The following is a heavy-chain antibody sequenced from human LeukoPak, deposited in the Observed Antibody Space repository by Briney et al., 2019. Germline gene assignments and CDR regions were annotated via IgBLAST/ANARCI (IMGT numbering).Heavy chain of an antibody. D-gene: IGHD2-2*01. CDR2: INAGNGNT. CDR3: ARPYPRGAFDI. Sequence: GASVKVSCKASGYTFTSYAMHWVRQAPGQRREWMGWINAGNGNTKYSQKFQGRVTITRDTSASTAYMELSSLRSEDTAVYYCARPYPRGAFDIWGQGTMVTVSS. CDR1: GYTFTSYA. J-gene: IGHJ3*02. V-gene: IGHV1-3*01.